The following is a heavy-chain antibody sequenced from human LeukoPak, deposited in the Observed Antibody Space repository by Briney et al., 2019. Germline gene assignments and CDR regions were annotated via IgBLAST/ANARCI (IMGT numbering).Heavy chain of an antibody. V-gene: IGHV1-8*02. D-gene: IGHD3-10*01. CDR1: GYTFTGYY. CDR3: ARSYYRYYMDV. Sequence: ASVKVSCKASGYTFTGYYMHWVRQAPGQGLEWMGWMNPNSGNTGYAQKFQGRVTMTRNTSISTAYMELSSLRSEDTAVYYCARSYYRYYMDVWGKGTTVTISS. CDR2: MNPNSGNT. J-gene: IGHJ6*03.